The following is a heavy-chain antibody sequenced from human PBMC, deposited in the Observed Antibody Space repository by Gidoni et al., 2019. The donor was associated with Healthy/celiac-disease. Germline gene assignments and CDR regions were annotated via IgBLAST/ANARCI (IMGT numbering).Heavy chain of an antibody. V-gene: IGHV3-23*01. J-gene: IGHJ6*02. CDR3: AKAPAPYYYIHYYYYGMDV. D-gene: IGHD3-10*01. CDR2: ISGSGGST. Sequence: EVQLLESGGGLVQPGGSLRLSCAASGFTFSSYAMSWVRQAPGKGLEWVSAISGSGGSTYYADSVKGRFTISRDNSKNTLYLQMNSLRAEDTAVYYCAKAPAPYYYIHYYYYGMDVWGQGTTVTVSS. CDR1: GFTFSSYA.